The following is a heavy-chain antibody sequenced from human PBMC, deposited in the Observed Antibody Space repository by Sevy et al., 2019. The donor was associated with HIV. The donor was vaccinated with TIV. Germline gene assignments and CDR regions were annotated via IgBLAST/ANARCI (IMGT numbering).Heavy chain of an antibody. D-gene: IGHD1-26*01. CDR1: GGSISSSSYY. J-gene: IGHJ5*02. V-gene: IGHV4-39*01. CDR2: IYYSGST. CDR3: ARLSGSSAAGENWFDP. Sequence: SQTLSLTCTVSGGSISSSSYYWGWIRQPPGKGLEWIGSIYYSGSTYYNPSLKSRVTISVDTSKNQFSLKLSSVTAADTAVYYCARLSGSSAAGENWFDPWGQGTLVTVSS.